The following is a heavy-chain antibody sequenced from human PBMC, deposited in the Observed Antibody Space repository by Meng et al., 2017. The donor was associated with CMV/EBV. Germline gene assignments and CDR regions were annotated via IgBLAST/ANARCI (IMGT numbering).Heavy chain of an antibody. D-gene: IGHD4-23*01. CDR1: GGPFSGYY. V-gene: IGHV4-34*01. Sequence: SQTLSLTCAVYGGPFSGYYWSWIRQPPGKGLEWIGEINHSGSTNYNPSLKSRVTISVDTSKNQFSLKLSSVTAADTAVYYCASSTVVTDLDYWGQGTLVTVSS. CDR2: INHSGST. J-gene: IGHJ4*02. CDR3: ASSTVVTDLDY.